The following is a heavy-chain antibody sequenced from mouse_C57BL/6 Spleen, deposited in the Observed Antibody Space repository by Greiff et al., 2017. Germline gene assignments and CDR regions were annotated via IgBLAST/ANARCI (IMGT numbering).Heavy chain of an antibody. J-gene: IGHJ1*03. CDR3: ARKDYWYFDV. Sequence: VQLQQSGAELVKPGASVKISCKASGYAFSSYWMNWVKQRPGKGLEWIGQIYPGDGDTNYTGKFKGKATLTADKSSSAAYMQLSSLTSEDSAVYFCARKDYWYFDVWGTGTTVTVSS. CDR2: IYPGDGDT. V-gene: IGHV1-80*01. CDR1: GYAFSSYW.